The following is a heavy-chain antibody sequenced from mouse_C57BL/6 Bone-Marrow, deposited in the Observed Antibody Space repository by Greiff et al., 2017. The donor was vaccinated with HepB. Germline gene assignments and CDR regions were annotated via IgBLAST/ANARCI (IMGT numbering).Heavy chain of an antibody. CDR3: TSPSYGSSAYPMDY. D-gene: IGHD1-1*01. CDR2: IDPENGDT. Sequence: EVHLVESGAELVRPGASVKLSCTASGFNIKDDYMHWVKQRPEQGLEWIGWIDPENGDTEYASKFQGKATITADTSSNTAYLQLSSLTSEDTAVYYCTSPSYGSSAYPMDYWGQGTSVTVSS. J-gene: IGHJ4*01. CDR1: GFNIKDDY. V-gene: IGHV14-4*01.